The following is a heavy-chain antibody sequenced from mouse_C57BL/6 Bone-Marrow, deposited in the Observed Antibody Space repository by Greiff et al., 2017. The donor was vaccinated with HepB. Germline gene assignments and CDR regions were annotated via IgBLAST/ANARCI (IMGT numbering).Heavy chain of an antibody. V-gene: IGHV1-22*01. D-gene: IGHD1-1*01. CDR3: ARRHYYGSSKGYYAMDY. CDR1: GYTFTDYN. CDR2: INPNNGGT. Sequence: EVKLVESGPELVKPGASVKMSCKASGYTFTDYNMHWVKQSHGKSLEWIGYINPNNGGTSYNQKFKGKATLTVNKSSSTAYMELRSLTSEDSAVCYCARRHYYGSSKGYYAMDYWGQGTSVTVSS. J-gene: IGHJ4*01.